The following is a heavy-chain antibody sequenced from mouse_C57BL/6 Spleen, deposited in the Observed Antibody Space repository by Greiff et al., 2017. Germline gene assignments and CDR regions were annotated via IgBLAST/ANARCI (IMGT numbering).Heavy chain of an antibody. V-gene: IGHV5-17*01. CDR3: ARPYSNYGYYAIDY. CDR2: ISSGSSTI. D-gene: IGHD2-5*01. J-gene: IGHJ4*01. CDR1: GFTFSDYG. Sequence: EVKLVESGGGLVKPGGSLKLSCAASGFTFSDYGMHWVRQAPAKGLEWVAYISSGSSTIYYADTVKGRFPISSDNAKNTLFLQMTRLRSEDTAMYYCARPYSNYGYYAIDYWGQGTSVTVSS.